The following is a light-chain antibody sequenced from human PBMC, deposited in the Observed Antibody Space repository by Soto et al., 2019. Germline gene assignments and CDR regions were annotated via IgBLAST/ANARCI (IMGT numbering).Light chain of an antibody. CDR1: QSVSSY. Sequence: EIVLTQSPATLSLSPGERAALACRASQSVSSYLAWYQQKPGQAPRLLIYDASNRATGIPARFSGCGSGPDFTLTISILEPEDCAVYYCQHRSNSHIPFGQGTRLDMK. J-gene: IGKJ5*01. CDR3: QHRSNSHIP. CDR2: DAS. V-gene: IGKV3-11*01.